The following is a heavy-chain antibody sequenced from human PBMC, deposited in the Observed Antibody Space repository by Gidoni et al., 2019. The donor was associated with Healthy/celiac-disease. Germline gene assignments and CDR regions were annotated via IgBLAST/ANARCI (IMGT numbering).Heavy chain of an antibody. Sequence: QVQLVPSGTEVKKPGASVKVSCKASGYTFTSYYMHWVRPAPGQGLEWMGIINPSGGSTSYAQKFQGRVTMTRDTSTSTVYMELSSLRSEDTAVYYCARDKGGRSSHNWFDPWGQGTLVTVSS. CDR1: GYTFTSYY. CDR3: ARDKGGRSSHNWFDP. CDR2: INPSGGST. V-gene: IGHV1-46*01. D-gene: IGHD6-13*01. J-gene: IGHJ5*02.